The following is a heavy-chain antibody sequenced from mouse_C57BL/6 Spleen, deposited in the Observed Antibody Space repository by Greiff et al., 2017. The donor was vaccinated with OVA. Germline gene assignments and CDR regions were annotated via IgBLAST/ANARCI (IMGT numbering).Heavy chain of an antibody. D-gene: IGHD1-1*01. CDR1: GYSITSGYY. Sequence: EVKLMESGPGLVKPSQSLSLTCSVTGYSITSGYYWNWIRQFPGNKLEWMGYISYDGSNNYNPSLKNRISITRDPSKNQFFLKLNSVTTEDTATYYCARGGDYYGQSLYAMDYWGQGTSVTVSS. V-gene: IGHV3-6*01. CDR3: ARGGDYYGQSLYAMDY. CDR2: ISYDGSN. J-gene: IGHJ4*01.